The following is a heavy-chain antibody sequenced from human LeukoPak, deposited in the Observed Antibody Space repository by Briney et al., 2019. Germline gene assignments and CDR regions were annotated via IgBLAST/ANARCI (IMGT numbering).Heavy chain of an antibody. Sequence: SETLSLTCTVSGGSISSGSYYWSWIRQPAGKGLEWIGRIYTSGSTNYNPSLKSRVTISVDTSKNQFSLKLSSVTAADTAVYYCARDHRLELPGYFDYWGQGTLVTVSS. D-gene: IGHD4-23*01. V-gene: IGHV4-61*02. J-gene: IGHJ4*02. CDR1: GGSISSGSYY. CDR3: ARDHRLELPGYFDY. CDR2: IYTSGST.